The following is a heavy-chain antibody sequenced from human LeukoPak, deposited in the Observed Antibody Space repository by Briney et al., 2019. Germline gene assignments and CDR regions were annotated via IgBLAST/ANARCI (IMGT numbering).Heavy chain of an antibody. V-gene: IGHV1-18*01. Sequence: ASVKVSCEASGYTFTNYGITWVRQAPGQGLEWMGWVSAYADDTNYVQKFQGRITMTTDTSTSTAYVELRSLRSDDTAVCYCARDCIGCHGFDYWGQGTLVTVSS. CDR1: GYTFTNYG. D-gene: IGHD2-15*01. CDR2: VSAYADDT. J-gene: IGHJ4*02. CDR3: ARDCIGCHGFDY.